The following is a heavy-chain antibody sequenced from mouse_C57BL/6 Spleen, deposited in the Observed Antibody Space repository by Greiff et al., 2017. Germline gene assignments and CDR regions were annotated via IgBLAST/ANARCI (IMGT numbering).Heavy chain of an antibody. Sequence: EVKVEESGEGLVKPGGSLKLSCAASGFTFSSYAMSWVRQTPEKRLEWVAYISSGGDYIYYADTVKGRFTSSRDNARNTLYLQMSSLKSEDTAMYYCTRGNWAPGFAYWGQGTLVTVSA. J-gene: IGHJ3*01. V-gene: IGHV5-9-1*02. CDR3: TRGNWAPGFAY. D-gene: IGHD4-1*01. CDR1: GFTFSSYA. CDR2: ISSGGDYI.